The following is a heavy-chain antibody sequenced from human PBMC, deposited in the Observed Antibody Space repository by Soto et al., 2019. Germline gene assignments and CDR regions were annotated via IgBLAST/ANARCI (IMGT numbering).Heavy chain of an antibody. CDR3: ARERVGTTVFFGYLIY. J-gene: IGHJ4*02. CDR2: IRFDGSNI. CDR1: GIIFNGFG. Sequence: LRLSSAASGIIFNGFGMHWVRQAPGKGLEWVAVIRFDGSNIYYADSVKGRFTISRDNSKNTLYLQMDSLRAEDTAVYYCARERVGTTVFFGYLIYWGREALVTVS. D-gene: IGHD4-17*01. V-gene: IGHV3-33*01.